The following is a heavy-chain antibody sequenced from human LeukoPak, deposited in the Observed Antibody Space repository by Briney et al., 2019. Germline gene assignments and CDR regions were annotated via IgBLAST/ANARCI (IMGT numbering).Heavy chain of an antibody. CDR3: ARERYREYYGSGRSDY. V-gene: IGHV1-46*01. J-gene: IGHJ4*02. CDR1: GYTFTSYY. CDR2: INPSGGST. Sequence: GASVKVSCTASGYTFTSYYMHWVRQAPGQGLEWMGIINPSGGSTSYAQKLQGRVTMTTDTSTSTAYMELRSLRSDDTAVYYCARERYREYYGSGRSDYWGQGTLVTVSS. D-gene: IGHD3-10*01.